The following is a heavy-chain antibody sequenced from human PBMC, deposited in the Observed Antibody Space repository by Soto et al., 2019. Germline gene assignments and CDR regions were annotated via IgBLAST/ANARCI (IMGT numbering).Heavy chain of an antibody. V-gene: IGHV3-21*01. CDR2: ISSSSTYI. CDR1: GFTFSSYS. D-gene: IGHD2-15*01. CDR3: AVLGVVAATHWFDP. J-gene: IGHJ5*02. Sequence: EVQLVESGGGLVKPGGSLRLSCAASGFTFSSYSMNWVRQAPGKGLEWVSSISSSSTYIYYADSVKGRFTISRDNAKNSLYLQMNSLRAEDTALYYCAVLGVVAATHWFDPRGQGTLVTVSS.